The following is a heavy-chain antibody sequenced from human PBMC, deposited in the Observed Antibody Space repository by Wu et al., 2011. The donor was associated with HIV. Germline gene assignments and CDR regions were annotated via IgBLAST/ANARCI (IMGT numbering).Heavy chain of an antibody. D-gene: IGHD2-15*01. Sequence: QVQLVQSGGAVKKTGASVKVSCKASGYPSATYGITWVRQAPGQGLEWMGWIDASNGNTDYAQKLQGRVTMTTDTSTSTVDMELRNLRSDDTAVYYCARDPTGYCNGRNCFPANNMDVWGKGTTVTVSS. CDR3: ARDPTGYCNGRNCFPANNMDV. V-gene: IGHV1-18*01. CDR2: IDASNGNT. CDR1: GYPSATYG. J-gene: IGHJ6*03.